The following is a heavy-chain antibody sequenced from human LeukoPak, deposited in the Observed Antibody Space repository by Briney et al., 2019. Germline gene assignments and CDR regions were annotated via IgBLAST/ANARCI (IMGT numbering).Heavy chain of an antibody. J-gene: IGHJ5*02. D-gene: IGHD2-21*02. CDR1: GFNFSNYD. CDR2: IRYDGSDK. Sequence: GGSLRLSCAASGFNFSNYDMHWVRQAPGKGLEWVAFIRYDGSDKYYADSVKGRFTISRDNSKNTLYLQMNSLRPEDTAVYYCAKGDTSWGQGTLVTVSS. CDR3: AKGDTS. V-gene: IGHV3-30*02.